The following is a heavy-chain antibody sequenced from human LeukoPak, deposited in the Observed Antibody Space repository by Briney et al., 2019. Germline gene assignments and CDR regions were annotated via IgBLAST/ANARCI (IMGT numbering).Heavy chain of an antibody. CDR2: ISGSGGST. D-gene: IGHD6-13*01. CDR3: ARRVSAAATSHFDY. CDR1: GFTFSSFA. Sequence: PGGSLRLSCAASGFTFSSFAMGWVRQAPGKGLEWVSGISGSGGSTYYADSVKGRFTISRDNAKNSLYLQMNSLRAEDTAVYYCARRVSAAATSHFDYWGQGTLVTVSS. J-gene: IGHJ4*02. V-gene: IGHV3-23*01.